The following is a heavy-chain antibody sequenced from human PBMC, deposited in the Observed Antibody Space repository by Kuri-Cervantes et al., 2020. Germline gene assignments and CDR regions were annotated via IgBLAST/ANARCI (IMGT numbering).Heavy chain of an antibody. CDR1: GYTFTGYY. CDR3: ARDEYCSGGSCYPANKNFDY. Sequence: ASVKVSCKASGYTFTGYYMHWVRQAPGQGLEWMGGIIPIFGIANYAQKFQGRVTMTRNTSINTAYMELRSLRSDDTAVYYCARDEYCSGGSCYPANKNFDYWGQGTLVTVSS. J-gene: IGHJ4*02. V-gene: IGHV1-2*02. CDR2: IIPIFGIA. D-gene: IGHD2-15*01.